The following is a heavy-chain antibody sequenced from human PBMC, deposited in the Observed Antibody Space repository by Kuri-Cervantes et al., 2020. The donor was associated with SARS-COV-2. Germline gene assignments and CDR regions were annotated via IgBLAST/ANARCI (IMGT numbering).Heavy chain of an antibody. Sequence: SVKVSCKAAEGTFSNYVISWVRQAPGQGLEWMGGITPIFSTTNYAQNFQGRVTIIADKSTTTPYMEVSSLRSEDSAVYYCARSTPFRRLVVISQGGAFDIWGQGTMVTVSS. J-gene: IGHJ3*02. CDR3: ARSTPFRRLVVISQGGAFDI. CDR1: EGTFSNYV. CDR2: ITPIFSTT. D-gene: IGHD3-22*01. V-gene: IGHV1-69*06.